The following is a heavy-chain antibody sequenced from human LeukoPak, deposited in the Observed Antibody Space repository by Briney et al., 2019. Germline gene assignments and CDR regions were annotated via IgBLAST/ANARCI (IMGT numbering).Heavy chain of an antibody. CDR2: INHSGST. V-gene: IGHV4-34*01. D-gene: IGHD3-16*02. Sequence: SETLSLTCAVYGGSFSGYYWSWIRQPPGKGLEWIGEINHSGSTNYNPSLKSRVTISVDTSKNQFSLKLSSVTAADTAVYYCARGHYVWGSYRSQFDYWGQGTLVTVSS. CDR3: ARGHYVWGSYRSQFDY. J-gene: IGHJ4*02. CDR1: GGSFSGYY.